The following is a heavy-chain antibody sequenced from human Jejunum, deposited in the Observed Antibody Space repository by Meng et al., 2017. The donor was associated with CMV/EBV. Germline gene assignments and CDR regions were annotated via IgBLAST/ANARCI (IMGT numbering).Heavy chain of an antibody. J-gene: IGHJ4*02. CDR3: ARDYGAIPFDS. CDR1: G. D-gene: IGHD3-10*01. CDR2: IKKDGNEE. Sequence: GKDGDSKRPGKGLEWGDKIKKDGNEEHDGDSGKGRFTISRDNARNSMFLKMTSMRVEDTAIYYCARDYGAIPFDSWGQGTLVTVSS. V-gene: IGHV3-7*01.